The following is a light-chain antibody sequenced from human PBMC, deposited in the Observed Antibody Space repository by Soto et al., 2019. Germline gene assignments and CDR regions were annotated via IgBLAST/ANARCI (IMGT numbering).Light chain of an antibody. V-gene: IGLV2-8*01. CDR2: EVV. J-gene: IGLJ1*01. Sequence: QSVLTQSPSAPGSPGQSVTISCTGTKNDIGVYDFVSWYQHHPGKAPRLIIYEVVQRPSGVPDRLSGSKSGNTASLTVSGLQAADEADYVCKSYAGSNTYVFGSGTKVTGL. CDR3: KSYAGSNTYV. CDR1: KNDIGVYDF.